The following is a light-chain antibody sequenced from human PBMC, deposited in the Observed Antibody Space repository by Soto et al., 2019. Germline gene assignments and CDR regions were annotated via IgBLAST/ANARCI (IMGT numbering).Light chain of an antibody. CDR3: QQYNNWPTLT. Sequence: EIVWTQAPATLTLSPGERATLSCRASQRVSSNLAWYQQKPGQAPRLLIYGASTRANGIPVRFSGSASGTEFTLIISSLQSSDFAVYDCQQYNNWPTLTFGGGTKVDIK. CDR2: GAS. J-gene: IGKJ4*01. CDR1: QRVSSN. V-gene: IGKV3-15*01.